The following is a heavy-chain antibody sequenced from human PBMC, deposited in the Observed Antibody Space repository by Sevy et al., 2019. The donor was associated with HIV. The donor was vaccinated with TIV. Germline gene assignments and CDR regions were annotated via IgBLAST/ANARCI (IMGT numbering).Heavy chain of an antibody. CDR1: GFTFSSYG. V-gene: IGHV3-33*01. D-gene: IGHD6-13*01. Sequence: GGSLRLSCAASGFTFSSYGMHWVRQAPGKGLEWVAVIWYDGSNKYYADSVKGRFTISRDNSKNLLYLQMNSLRAEDTAVYYCARDKAAAAHFDAFDIWGQGTMVTVSS. CDR3: ARDKAAAAHFDAFDI. J-gene: IGHJ3*02. CDR2: IWYDGSNK.